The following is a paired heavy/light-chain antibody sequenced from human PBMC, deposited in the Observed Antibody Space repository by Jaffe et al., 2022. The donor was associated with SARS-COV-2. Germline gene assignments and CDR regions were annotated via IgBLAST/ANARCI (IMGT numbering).Heavy chain of an antibody. CDR2: ISSTSTYI. V-gene: IGHV3-21*01. CDR1: GFSFYTYS. Sequence: EVQLVESGGGLVKPGGSLRLSCADSGFSFYTYSMSWVRQSPGKGLEWISSISSTSTYIYYADSVDGRFTISRDNAKNLLYLQMNSLRVEDTAVYYCARDPEARRYFDLWGQGTLVTVSS. CDR3: ARDPEARRYFDL. J-gene: IGHJ4*02.
Light chain of an antibody. CDR2: AVS. CDR1: QSVSSN. V-gene: IGKV3-15*01. Sequence: EIVMTQSPATLSVSPGERATLSCRASQSVSSNLAWYQKKPGQAPRLLIYAVSTRATGIPARFSGSGSGTEFTLTISGLQSEDFVVYYCQQYKNWPYTFGQGTNLEIK. J-gene: IGKJ2*01. CDR3: QQYKNWPYT.